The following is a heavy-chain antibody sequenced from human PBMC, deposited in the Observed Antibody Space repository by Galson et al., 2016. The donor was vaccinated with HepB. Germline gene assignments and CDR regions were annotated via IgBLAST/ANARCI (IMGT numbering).Heavy chain of an antibody. D-gene: IGHD6-13*01. J-gene: IGHJ4*02. Sequence: SLRLSCAASGFTFSHAWMSWVRQAPGKGLEWVGRMKSILDGGSTDYAAPVKGRFTISRDDAKNTVYLQMKRLRMDDTATHYCTPLPTGQQPYYFDLWGQGTLVIVSS. CDR2: MKSILDGGST. CDR1: GFTFSHAW. V-gene: IGHV3-15*01. CDR3: TPLPTGQQPYYFDL.